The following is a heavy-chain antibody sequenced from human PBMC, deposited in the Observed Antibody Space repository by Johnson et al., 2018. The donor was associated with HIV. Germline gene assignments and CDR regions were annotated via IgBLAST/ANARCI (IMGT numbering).Heavy chain of an antibody. CDR2: ISWNSGSI. V-gene: IGHV3-9*01. CDR3: ARNRPVSYGRGAFDI. Sequence: VQLVESGGVVVQPGGSLRLSCAASGFTFDDYAMHWVRQAPGKGLEWVSGISWNSGSIGYADSVTGRFTISRDNAMKSLYLQINSLRAEDTAVYYCARNRPVSYGRGAFDIWGQGTMVTVSS. J-gene: IGHJ3*02. D-gene: IGHD5-18*01. CDR1: GFTFDDYA.